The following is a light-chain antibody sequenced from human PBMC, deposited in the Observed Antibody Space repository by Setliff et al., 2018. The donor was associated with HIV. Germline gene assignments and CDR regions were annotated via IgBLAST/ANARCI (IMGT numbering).Light chain of an antibody. CDR1: NSDDGGFNY. J-gene: IGLJ1*01. CDR3: TSFTSSNTYV. CDR2: DVI. V-gene: IGLV2-14*01. Sequence: QSVLTQPASVSGSPGQSITISCTGANSDDGGFNYVSWYQQHPGKAAKPLIYDVIKRPSGVSNRFSGSKSGNTASLTLSGLQAEDEADYYCTSFTSSNTYVFGTGTKVTVL.